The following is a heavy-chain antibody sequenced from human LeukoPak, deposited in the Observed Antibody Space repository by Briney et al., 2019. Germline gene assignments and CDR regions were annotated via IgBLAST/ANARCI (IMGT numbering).Heavy chain of an antibody. D-gene: IGHD3-10*01. CDR1: GYSFTTYW. CDR2: IYPGDSDT. V-gene: IGHV5-51*01. J-gene: IGHJ6*02. CDR3: ARHVTMVGGIIFYYYGMDV. Sequence: GESLKISCKGSGYSFTTYWIGWVRQMPGKGLEWMGIIYPGDSDTRYSPSFPGQVTISADKSISTAYLQWSSLKASDTAMYYCARHVTMVGGIIFYYYGMDVWGQGTTVTVSS.